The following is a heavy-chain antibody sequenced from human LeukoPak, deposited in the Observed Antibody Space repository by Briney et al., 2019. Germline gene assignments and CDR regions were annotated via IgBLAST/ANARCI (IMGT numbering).Heavy chain of an antibody. V-gene: IGHV3-48*03. CDR2: ISSSGSTI. Sequence: GGSLRLFCAASGFTFSSYEMNWVRQAPGKGLEWVSYISSSGSTIYYADSVKGRFTISRDNAKNSLYLQMNSLRVEDTAVYYCARSAGTWFDPWGQGTLVTVSS. CDR3: ARSAGTWFDP. D-gene: IGHD1-1*01. J-gene: IGHJ5*02. CDR1: GFTFSSYE.